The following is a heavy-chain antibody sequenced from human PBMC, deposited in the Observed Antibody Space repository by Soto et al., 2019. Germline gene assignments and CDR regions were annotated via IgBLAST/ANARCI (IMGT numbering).Heavy chain of an antibody. J-gene: IGHJ3*02. CDR2: IYYSGST. V-gene: IGHV4-59*01. Sequence: QVQLQESGPGLVKPSETLSLTCAVSGGSISSYYWSWIRQPPGQGLEWIGYIYYSGSTNYNPSLKSRVTISVDTSTNQFSLKLSSVTAADTAVYYCARVAPGSDAFDIWGQGTMVTVSS. CDR3: ARVAPGSDAFDI. CDR1: GGSISSYY. D-gene: IGHD3-10*01.